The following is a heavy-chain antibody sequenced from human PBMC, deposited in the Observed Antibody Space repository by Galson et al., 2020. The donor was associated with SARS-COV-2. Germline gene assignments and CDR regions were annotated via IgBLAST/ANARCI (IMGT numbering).Heavy chain of an antibody. Sequence: GESLKISCAASGFTFSSYGMHWVRQAPGKGLEWVAAISYDGSNKYYADSVKGRFTISRDNSKNTLYLQMNSLRAEDTAVYYCAKAGTYDYYYYMDVWGKGTTVTISS. CDR2: ISYDGSNK. CDR1: GFTFSSYG. CDR3: AKAGTYDYYYYMDV. J-gene: IGHJ6*03. V-gene: IGHV3-30*18. D-gene: IGHD1-26*01.